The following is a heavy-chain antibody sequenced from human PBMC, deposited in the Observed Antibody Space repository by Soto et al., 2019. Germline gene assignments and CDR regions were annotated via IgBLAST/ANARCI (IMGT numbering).Heavy chain of an antibody. J-gene: IGHJ5*02. CDR1: GFTFTKYG. D-gene: IGHD2-2*01. CDR3: ARSSMHSWTDWFDP. CDR2: ISVYNNNT. Sequence: QVQLVQSGAEGKKPGASVKVSCKTSGFTFTKYGISWVRQAPGQGLEWMGWISVYNNNTKYAQKFQGRVAMTSDTSTSTASMELRTLRSDDTAVYYCARSSMHSWTDWFDPWGQGTLVTVSS. V-gene: IGHV1-18*01.